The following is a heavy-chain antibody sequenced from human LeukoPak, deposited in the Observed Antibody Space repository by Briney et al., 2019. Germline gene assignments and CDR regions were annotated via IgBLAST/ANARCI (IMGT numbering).Heavy chain of an antibody. CDR3: ARDEVLRYFDWLSARTEYYYYMDV. CDR2: INSDGSST. V-gene: IGHV3-74*01. D-gene: IGHD3-9*01. Sequence: GGSLRLSCAASGFTFSSYWMHWVRQAPGKGLVWVSRINSDGSSTSYADSVKGRFTISRDNAKNTLYLQMNSLRAEDTAVYYCARDEVLRYFDWLSARTEYYYYMDVWGKGTTVTISS. CDR1: GFTFSSYW. J-gene: IGHJ6*03.